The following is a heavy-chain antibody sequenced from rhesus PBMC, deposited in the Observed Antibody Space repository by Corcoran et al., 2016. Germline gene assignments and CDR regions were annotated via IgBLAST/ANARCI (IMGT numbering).Heavy chain of an antibody. D-gene: IGHD4-11*01. J-gene: IGHJ4*01. CDR2: IYGGSGRP. Sequence: QVQLQESGPGLVKPSETLSLTCAVSGSSISSGYGWGWIRQPPGKGLEWIGQIYGGSGRPFYHPALRGRVTVSKDTSKNQFSLKLSSVTAADTAVYYCARDFLPYFDYWGQGVLVTVSS. CDR3: ARDFLPYFDY. V-gene: IGHV4-127*01. CDR1: GSSISSGYG.